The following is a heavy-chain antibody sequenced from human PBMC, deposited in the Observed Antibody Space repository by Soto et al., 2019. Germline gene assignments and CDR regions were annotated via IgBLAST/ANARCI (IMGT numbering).Heavy chain of an antibody. CDR3: ARGRYCLTGRCFPNWFDS. V-gene: IGHV4-30-4*01. J-gene: IGHJ5*01. CDR2: IYKSATT. D-gene: IGHD7-27*01. CDR1: GDSISNLDYF. Sequence: SETLSLTCSVSGDSISNLDYFWAWIRQPPGQALEYIGYIYKSATTYYNPSFESRVAISVDTSKSQFSLNVTSVTAADTAVYFCARGRYCLTGRCFPNWFDSWGQGALVTGLL.